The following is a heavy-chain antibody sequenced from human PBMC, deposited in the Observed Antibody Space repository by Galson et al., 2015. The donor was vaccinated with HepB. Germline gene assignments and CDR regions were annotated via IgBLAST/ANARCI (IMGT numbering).Heavy chain of an antibody. CDR3: ARDIKSRFLYGMDV. J-gene: IGHJ6*02. CDR1: GFTFSSHG. D-gene: IGHD3-3*01. Sequence: SLRLSCAASGFTFSSHGMHWVRQAPGKGLEWVAVIVYAGTRTSYADSVKGRFTISRDNSNNTLYVQMNSLRAEDTAVYYCARDIKSRFLYGMDVWGQGTTVTVSS. V-gene: IGHV3-33*01. CDR2: IVYAGTRT.